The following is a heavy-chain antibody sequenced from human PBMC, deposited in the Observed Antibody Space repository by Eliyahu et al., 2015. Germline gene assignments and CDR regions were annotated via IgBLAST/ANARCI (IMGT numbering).Heavy chain of an antibody. Sequence: QVQLQESGPGLVKPSEXLSLTCTVSGXSISXYYWSWIRQPPGKGLEWIGYIYYSGSTNYNPSLKSRVTISVDTSKNQFSLKLSSVTAADTAVYYCALGGLRWSNDAFDIWGQGTMVTVSS. CDR2: IYYSGST. CDR3: ALGGLRWSNDAFDI. V-gene: IGHV4-59*01. J-gene: IGHJ3*02. CDR1: GXSISXYY. D-gene: IGHD4-23*01.